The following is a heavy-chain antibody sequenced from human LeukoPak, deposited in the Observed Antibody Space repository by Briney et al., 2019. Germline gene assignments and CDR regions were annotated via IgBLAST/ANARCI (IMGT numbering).Heavy chain of an antibody. CDR2: ISSSSSYI. CDR3: ARVRARPISNWFDP. CDR1: GFTFSSYS. Sequence: GGSLRLSCAASGFTFSSYSMNRVRQAPGKGLEWVSSISSSSSYIYYADSVKGRFTISRDNAKNSLYLQMNSLRAEDTAVYYCARVRARPISNWFDPWGQGTLVTVSS. V-gene: IGHV3-21*01. J-gene: IGHJ5*02. D-gene: IGHD6-6*01.